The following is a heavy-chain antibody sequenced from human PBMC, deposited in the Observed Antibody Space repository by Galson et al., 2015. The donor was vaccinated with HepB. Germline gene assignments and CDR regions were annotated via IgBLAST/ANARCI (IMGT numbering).Heavy chain of an antibody. D-gene: IGHD3-10*01. J-gene: IGHJ4*02. Sequence: LSLTCTVSGGSISGHYWSWIRQPPGKGLQWIGYIYYSGSTNYNPSLKSRVTISVDTSKNQFSLKLRSVTAADTAVYYCASVPIRGSMLFAYWGQGTLVTVSS. CDR1: GGSISGHY. V-gene: IGHV4-59*08. CDR2: IYYSGST. CDR3: ASVPIRGSMLFAY.